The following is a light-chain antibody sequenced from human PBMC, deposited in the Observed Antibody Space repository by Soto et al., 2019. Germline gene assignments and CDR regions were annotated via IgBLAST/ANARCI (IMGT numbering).Light chain of an antibody. CDR1: SSDVGSHNF. Sequence: QSALTQHASVSGSPGQSISISCTGTSSDVGSHNFVSWYQQRPGKAPKLMIFEVTKRPSGVSSRFSASKSGNTASLRMSGVQAEDEAYYHCCSNAGTTTWVFGGGTKLTVL. V-gene: IGLV2-23*02. CDR2: EVT. CDR3: CSNAGTTTWV. J-gene: IGLJ3*02.